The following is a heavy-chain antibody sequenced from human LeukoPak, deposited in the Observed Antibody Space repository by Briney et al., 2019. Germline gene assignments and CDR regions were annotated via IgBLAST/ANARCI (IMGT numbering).Heavy chain of an antibody. CDR2: IIPIFGTA. J-gene: IGHJ4*02. CDR1: GGTFSSYA. CDR3: ARDQLWFGEFHTFDY. Sequence: ASVKVSCKASGGTFSSYAISWVRQAPGQGLEWMGGIIPIFGTANYAQEFQGRVTITADESTSTAYMELSSLRSEDTAVYYCARDQLWFGEFHTFDYWGQGTLVTVSS. V-gene: IGHV1-69*13. D-gene: IGHD3-10*01.